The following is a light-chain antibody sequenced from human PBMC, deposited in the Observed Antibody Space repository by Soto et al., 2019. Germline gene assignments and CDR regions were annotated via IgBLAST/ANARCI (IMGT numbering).Light chain of an antibody. V-gene: IGKV3-20*01. Sequence: EIVLTQSPGTLSLSPVERARLCFMASQSVSSDYLAWYQQRPGQAPRLLIYAASSRATGIPDRFSGSGSGTDFTLTISRLEPEDFAVYYCQQYSSSRTFGQGTRLEIK. CDR1: QSVSSDY. CDR3: QQYSSSRT. CDR2: AAS. J-gene: IGKJ5*01.